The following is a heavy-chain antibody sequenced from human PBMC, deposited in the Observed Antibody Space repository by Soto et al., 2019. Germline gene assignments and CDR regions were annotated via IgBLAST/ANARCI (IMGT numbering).Heavy chain of an antibody. CDR1: GFSLSTSGAA. J-gene: IGHJ5*02. CDR2: IYWDGDK. D-gene: IGHD3-3*01. V-gene: IGHV2-5*02. Sequence: QINLIESGPTLVKPTQTLTLTCTFSGFSLSTSGAAVGWVRQPPGRALEWLALIYWDGDKRYNASLGNRLTITKDTSMNQVVLTLTNVDPEGMATYYCAHRATMTIFGLIIDNGIWFDPWGQGTRVIVSS. CDR3: AHRATMTIFGLIIDNGIWFDP.